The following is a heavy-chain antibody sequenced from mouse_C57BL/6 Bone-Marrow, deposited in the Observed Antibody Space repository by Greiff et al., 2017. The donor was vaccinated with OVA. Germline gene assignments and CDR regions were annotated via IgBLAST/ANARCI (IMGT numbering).Heavy chain of an antibody. CDR3: AREGYSNRGDY. Sequence: EVKLMESGPGLVKPSQSLSLTCSVTGYSITSGYYWNWIRQFPGNKLEWMGYISYDGSNNYNPSLKNRISITRDTSKNQFFLKLNSVTTEDTATYYCAREGYSNRGDYWGQGTTLTVSS. CDR1: GYSITSGYY. D-gene: IGHD2-5*01. J-gene: IGHJ2*01. CDR2: ISYDGSN. V-gene: IGHV3-6*01.